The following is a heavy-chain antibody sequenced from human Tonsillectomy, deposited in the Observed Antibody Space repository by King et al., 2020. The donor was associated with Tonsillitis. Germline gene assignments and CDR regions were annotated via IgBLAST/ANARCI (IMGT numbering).Heavy chain of an antibody. CDR3: ARDRGAGMEY. J-gene: IGHJ4*02. CDR2: VWYDGTNK. D-gene: IGHD3-10*01. CDR1: GFTFSSYG. Sequence: VQLVESGGGVVQPGRSLRLSCAASGFTFSSYGIHWVRQAPGKGLEWVAVVWYDGTNKYYPDSVKGRFTISRDNSKNTVYLQMNSLRAEDTAVYYCARDRGAGMEYWGQGTLVTVPS. V-gene: IGHV3-33*01.